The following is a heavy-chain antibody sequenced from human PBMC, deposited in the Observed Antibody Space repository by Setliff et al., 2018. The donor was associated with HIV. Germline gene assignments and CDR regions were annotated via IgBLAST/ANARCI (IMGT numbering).Heavy chain of an antibody. CDR1: HGSITSTSYY. J-gene: IGHJ4*02. CDR3: ARVQVGGYNFYFDY. CDR2: IYYSGRT. D-gene: IGHD5-12*01. Sequence: SETLSLTCIVSHGSITSTSYYWGWVRQSPGRGLEWIGSIYYSGRTYYNPSLKSRLSMSVDTSKNQFSLKLSSVTAANTAVYYCARVQVGGYNFYFDYWGQGTLVTVSS. V-gene: IGHV4-39*01.